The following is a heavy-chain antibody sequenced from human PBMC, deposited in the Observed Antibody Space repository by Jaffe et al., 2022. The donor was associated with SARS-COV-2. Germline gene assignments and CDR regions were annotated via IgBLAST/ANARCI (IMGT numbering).Heavy chain of an antibody. D-gene: IGHD6-25*01. CDR1: GGSVSSTNYY. Sequence: QLQLQETGPGLVTPSETLSLTCTVSGGSVSSTNYYWGWIRQPPGKGLEWIGTIYSSGSTYYNPSLKSRVTISMDAPKNRFSLTLNSVTAADTAVYYCATYSGGWSPNSGVWGQGTLVTVSS. CDR2: IYSSGST. CDR3: ATYSGGWSPNSGV. V-gene: IGHV4-39*01. J-gene: IGHJ4*02.